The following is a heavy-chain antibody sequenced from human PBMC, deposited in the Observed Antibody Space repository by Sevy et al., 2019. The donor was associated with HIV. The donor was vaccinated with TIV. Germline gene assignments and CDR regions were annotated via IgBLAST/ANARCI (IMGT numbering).Heavy chain of an antibody. J-gene: IGHJ4*02. Sequence: GGSLRLSCAASGFTFSSYWMSWVRQAPGKGLEWVANIKQDGSEKYDVDSVKGRFTISRDNAKNSLYLQMNSLRAEDTAVYYCARKHCSSTSCPSHFDYWGQGTLVTVSS. D-gene: IGHD2-2*01. CDR2: IKQDGSEK. CDR3: ARKHCSSTSCPSHFDY. V-gene: IGHV3-7*01. CDR1: GFTFSSYW.